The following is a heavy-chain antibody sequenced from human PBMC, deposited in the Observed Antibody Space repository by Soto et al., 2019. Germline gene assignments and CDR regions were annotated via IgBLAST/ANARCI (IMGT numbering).Heavy chain of an antibody. CDR2: IYYSGST. V-gene: IGHV4-39*01. Sequence: PSETLSLNCTVSGVSISRSRYYWVWIRPPPGKGLEWIGRIYYSGSTYYNPSLKSRVTISVDTSKNQFSLKLSSVTAADTAVYYCARGYYYDSSGYLSYYYYGMDVRGQGTTVTVSS. J-gene: IGHJ6*02. D-gene: IGHD3-22*01. CDR1: GVSISRSRYY. CDR3: ARGYYYDSSGYLSYYYYGMDV.